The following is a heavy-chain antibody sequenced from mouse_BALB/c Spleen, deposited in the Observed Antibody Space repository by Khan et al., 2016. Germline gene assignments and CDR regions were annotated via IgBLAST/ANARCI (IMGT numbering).Heavy chain of an antibody. CDR1: GFAFSNYD. J-gene: IGHJ2*01. CDR3: ARHGSTAAAFVYY. CDR2: ISNGGHNT. D-gene: IGHD1-2*01. Sequence: EVELVESGGGLVKPGGSLKLSCAASGFAFSNYDMSWVRQTPEKRLEWVAYISNGGHNTYYPHTVKGRFTISRDNAKNTLYLQMRRLKSEDTAMFYCARHGSTAAAFVYYCRQGTAPTVSS. V-gene: IGHV5-12-1*01.